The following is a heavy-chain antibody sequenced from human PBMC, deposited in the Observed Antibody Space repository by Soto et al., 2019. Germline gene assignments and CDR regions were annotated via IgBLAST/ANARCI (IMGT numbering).Heavy chain of an antibody. J-gene: IGHJ3*02. Sequence: SVKVSCKASGGTFSSYAISWVRQAPGQGLEWMGGIIPIFGTANYAQKFQGRVTITADESTSTAYMELSSLRSEDTAVYYCARKGTAMVYYAFDIWGQGTMVTASS. CDR2: IIPIFGTA. CDR1: GGTFSSYA. CDR3: ARKGTAMVYYAFDI. V-gene: IGHV1-69*13. D-gene: IGHD5-18*01.